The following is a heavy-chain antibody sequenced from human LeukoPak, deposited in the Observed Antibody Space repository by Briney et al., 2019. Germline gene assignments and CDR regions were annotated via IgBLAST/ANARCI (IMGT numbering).Heavy chain of an antibody. D-gene: IGHD4-23*01. Sequence: GGSLRLSCAASGFTFSSYAMHWVRQAPGKGLEWVAIISYDGSNKDYADSAKGRFTISRDNSKNTLNLQMNSLRGEDTAVYYCARTYGGNHLNYYYYYYMDVWGKGTTVTISS. J-gene: IGHJ6*03. CDR2: ISYDGSNK. CDR3: ARTYGGNHLNYYYYYYMDV. CDR1: GFTFSSYA. V-gene: IGHV3-30*04.